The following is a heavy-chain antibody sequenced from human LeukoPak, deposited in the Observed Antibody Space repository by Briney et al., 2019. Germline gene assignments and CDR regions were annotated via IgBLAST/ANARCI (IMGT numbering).Heavy chain of an antibody. CDR1: GGSISSYY. Sequence: SETLSLTCTVSGGSISSYYWSWIRQPPGKGLEWIGYIYYSGSTNYNPSLKSRVTISVDTSMNQFSLKLSSVTAADTAVYYCARVPPTYYYDSSGYYFDYWGQGTLVTVSS. V-gene: IGHV4-59*01. D-gene: IGHD3-22*01. CDR3: ARVPPTYYYDSSGYYFDY. CDR2: IYYSGST. J-gene: IGHJ4*02.